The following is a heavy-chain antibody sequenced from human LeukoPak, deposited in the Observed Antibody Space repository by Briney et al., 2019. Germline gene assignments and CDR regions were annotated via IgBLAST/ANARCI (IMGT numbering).Heavy chain of an antibody. CDR2: ISYDGSNK. CDR1: GFTFSSYA. CDR3: AKDSPRKGRAFDI. J-gene: IGHJ3*02. V-gene: IGHV3-30-3*01. Sequence: GGSLRLSCAASGFTFSSYAMHWVRQAPGKGLEWVAVISYDGSNKYYADSVKGRFTISRDNAKNSLYLQMNSLRAEDTALYYCAKDSPRKGRAFDIWGQGTMVTVSS. D-gene: IGHD1-14*01.